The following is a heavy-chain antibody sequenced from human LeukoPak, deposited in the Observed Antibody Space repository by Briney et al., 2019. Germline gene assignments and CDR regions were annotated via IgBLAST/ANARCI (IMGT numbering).Heavy chain of an antibody. Sequence: SETLSLTCTVSGGSISSYYWSWIRQPPGKGLQWIGYIYYSGSTNYNPSLKSRVTISVDTSKNQFSLKLSSVTAADTAVYYCARETGLDRNFDYWGQGTLVTVSS. V-gene: IGHV4-59*01. CDR2: IYYSGST. CDR1: GGSISSYY. CDR3: ARETGLDRNFDY. J-gene: IGHJ4*02. D-gene: IGHD3/OR15-3a*01.